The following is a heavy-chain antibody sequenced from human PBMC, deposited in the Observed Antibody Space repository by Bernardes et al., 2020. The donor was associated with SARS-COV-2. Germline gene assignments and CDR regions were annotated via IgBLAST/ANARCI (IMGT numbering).Heavy chain of an antibody. D-gene: IGHD2-2*01. CDR3: VRGTSEWPGVDY. J-gene: IGHJ4*02. CDR1: GLTVSNTY. V-gene: IGHV3-66*01. Sequence: GGSLRLSCAASGLTVSNTYMTWVRQASGKGLVWVSVIHRDGATYYADSVKDRFTVSRDNAKNTLFLQMNSLRAEDTALYYCVRGTSEWPGVDYWGQGTLVTVSS. CDR2: IHRDGAT.